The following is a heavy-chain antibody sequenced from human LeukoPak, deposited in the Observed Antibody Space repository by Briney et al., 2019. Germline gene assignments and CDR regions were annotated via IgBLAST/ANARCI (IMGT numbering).Heavy chain of an antibody. D-gene: IGHD3-3*01. CDR2: ISSSGSTI. Sequence: GGSLRLSCAASGFTFSDYYMSWIRQAPGKGLEGVSYISSSGSTIYYADSVKGRFTISRDNAKNSLYLQMNSLRAEDTAVYYCARENTIFGVVITPPMDVWGKGTTVTVSS. CDR1: GFTFSDYY. J-gene: IGHJ6*03. CDR3: ARENTIFGVVITPPMDV. V-gene: IGHV3-11*01.